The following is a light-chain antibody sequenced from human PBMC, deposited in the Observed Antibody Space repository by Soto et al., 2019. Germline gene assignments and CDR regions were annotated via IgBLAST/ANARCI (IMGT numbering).Light chain of an antibody. J-gene: IGKJ4*01. CDR1: QSVTSSY. V-gene: IGKV3-20*01. Sequence: EIVLTESPGTLSLSPGERATLSCRASQSVTSSYLTWYQQKPGQAPRLLIYGASTRAAGIPDRFSGSGSGTDFTLTISRLEPEDFAMYYCQQYGYLVTFGGGTKV. CDR2: GAS. CDR3: QQYGYLVT.